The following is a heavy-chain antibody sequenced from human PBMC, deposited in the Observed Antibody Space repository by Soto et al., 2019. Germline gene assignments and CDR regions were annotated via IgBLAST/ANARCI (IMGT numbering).Heavy chain of an antibody. Sequence: QVQLQESGPGLVKPSETLSLTCTVSGGSISDSYWSWIRQPPGKGLEWIGYIYYSGSTNYNPSLTTRVTMSVVTAKNQFSLRLSSVTAADTAVYYCARLGVRGWYDAFDIWGQGTMVTVSS. CDR2: IYYSGST. D-gene: IGHD6-19*01. CDR3: ARLGVRGWYDAFDI. V-gene: IGHV4-59*01. J-gene: IGHJ3*02. CDR1: GGSISDSY.